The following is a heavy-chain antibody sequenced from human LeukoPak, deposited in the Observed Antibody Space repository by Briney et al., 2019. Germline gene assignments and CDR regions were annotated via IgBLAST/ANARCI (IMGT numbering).Heavy chain of an antibody. CDR2: MYLSGTT. D-gene: IGHD3-22*01. CDR3: AGLVGRYSSGLYYYYFDY. CDR1: GDSINSLDL. V-gene: IGHV4-4*02. J-gene: IGHJ4*02. Sequence: SGTLSPTCTVSGDSINSLDLWSWVRQPPGKGLEWIGEMYLSGTTHSNPSVKGRVTVSIDKSKNQFFLNLSSVTAADTAVYYCAGLVGRYSSGLYYYYFDYWGQGTLVTVSS.